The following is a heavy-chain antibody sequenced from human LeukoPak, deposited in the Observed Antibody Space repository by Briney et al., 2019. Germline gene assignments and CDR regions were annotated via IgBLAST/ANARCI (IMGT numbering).Heavy chain of an antibody. CDR2: INHSGST. CDR1: GGSFSGYY. D-gene: IGHD3-22*01. V-gene: IGHV4-34*01. J-gene: IGHJ4*02. Sequence: PSETLSLTCAVYGGSFSGYYWSWIRQPPGKGLEWIGEINHSGSTNYNPSLKSRVTISVDTSKNQLSLKLSSVTAADTAVYYCARRHHYYDSSGSVFDYWGQGTLVTVSS. CDR3: ARRHHYYDSSGSVFDY.